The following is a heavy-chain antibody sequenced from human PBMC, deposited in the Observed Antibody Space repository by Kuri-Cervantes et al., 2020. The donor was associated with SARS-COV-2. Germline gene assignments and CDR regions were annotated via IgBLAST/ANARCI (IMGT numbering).Heavy chain of an antibody. CDR1: GFTLSSYA. Sequence: GESLKISCAASGFTLSSYAMSWVRQAPGKGLEWVSAISGSGGSTYYADSVKGRFTISRDNSKNTLYLQMNSLRAEDTAVCYCAKDQNSGSYSDAFDIWGQGTMVTVSS. V-gene: IGHV3-23*01. D-gene: IGHD1-26*01. CDR3: AKDQNSGSYSDAFDI. J-gene: IGHJ3*02. CDR2: ISGSGGST.